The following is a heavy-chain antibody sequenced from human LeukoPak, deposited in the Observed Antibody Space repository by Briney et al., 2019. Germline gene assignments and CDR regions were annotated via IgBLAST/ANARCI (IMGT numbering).Heavy chain of an antibody. Sequence: PGGSLRLSCAASGFTFSSYAMSWVRQAPGKGLEWVSAISGSGGSTYYADSVKGRFTSSRDNSKNTLYLQMNSLRAEDTAVYYCANQFSQYSSSWYESYYFDYWGQGTLVTVSS. CDR3: ANQFSQYSSSWYESYYFDY. D-gene: IGHD6-13*01. CDR1: GFTFSSYA. V-gene: IGHV3-23*01. CDR2: ISGSGGST. J-gene: IGHJ4*02.